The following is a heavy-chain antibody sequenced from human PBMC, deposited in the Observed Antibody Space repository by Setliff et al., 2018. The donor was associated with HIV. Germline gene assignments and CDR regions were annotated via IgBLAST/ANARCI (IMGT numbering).Heavy chain of an antibody. J-gene: IGHJ4*02. CDR3: AGSYGSSWFGPLDY. CDR1: GGSFSSKSVY. CDR2: IHYDGGT. Sequence: SETLSLTCTVSGGSFSSKSVYWAWIRQPPGQGLEWIGSIHYDGGTYYKSSLKSRVNISVDASRNQFSLRLDSLTAADTAIYYCAGSYGSSWFGPLDYWGQGTLVTVSS. D-gene: IGHD6-13*01. V-gene: IGHV4-39*01.